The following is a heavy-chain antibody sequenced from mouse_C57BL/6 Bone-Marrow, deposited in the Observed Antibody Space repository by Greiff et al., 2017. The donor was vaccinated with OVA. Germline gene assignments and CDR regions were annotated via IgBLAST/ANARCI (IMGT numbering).Heavy chain of an antibody. V-gene: IGHV1-42*01. CDR2: INPSTGGT. Sequence: VQLQQSGPELVKPGASVKISCKASGYSFTGYYMNWVKQSPEKSLEWIGEINPSTGGTTYNQKFKAKATLTVDKSSSTAYMQLKSLTSEDSAVYYCARGRQLRLQFAYWGQGTLVTVSA. CDR3: ARGRQLRLQFAY. J-gene: IGHJ3*01. CDR1: GYSFTGYY. D-gene: IGHD3-2*02.